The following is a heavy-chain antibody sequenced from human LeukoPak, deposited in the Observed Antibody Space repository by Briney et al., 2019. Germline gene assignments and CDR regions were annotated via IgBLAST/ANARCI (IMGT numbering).Heavy chain of an antibody. Sequence: GASVKVSCKASGYTFTGYYMHWVRQAPGQGLEWMGWINPNSGGTNYAQKFQGRVTMTRDTSISTAYMELSRLRSDDTAVYYCAADYRLNYYDTMDYYYMDVWGKGTTVTISS. J-gene: IGHJ6*03. CDR3: AADYRLNYYDTMDYYYMDV. D-gene: IGHD3-22*01. CDR2: INPNSGGT. V-gene: IGHV1-2*02. CDR1: GYTFTGYY.